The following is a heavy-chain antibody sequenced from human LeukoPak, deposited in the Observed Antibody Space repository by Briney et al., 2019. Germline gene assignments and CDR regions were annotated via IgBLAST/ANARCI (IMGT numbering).Heavy chain of an antibody. CDR3: ARGFSMVRGVTGLDYYYGMDV. CDR1: GYTFTSYG. Sequence: ASVKVSCKASGYTFTSYGISWVRQAPGQGLEWMGWISAYNGNTNYAQKLQGRVTMTTDTSTSTAYMELRSLRSDDTAVYYCARGFSMVRGVTGLDYYYGMDVWGQGTTVTVSS. V-gene: IGHV1-18*01. D-gene: IGHD3-10*01. CDR2: ISAYNGNT. J-gene: IGHJ6*02.